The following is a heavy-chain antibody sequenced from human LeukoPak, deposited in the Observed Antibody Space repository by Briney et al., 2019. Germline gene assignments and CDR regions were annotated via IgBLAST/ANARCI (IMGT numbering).Heavy chain of an antibody. CDR3: ARAGYTISYYSLDY. V-gene: IGHV4-4*07. D-gene: IGHD1-26*01. CDR2: IYTTGTT. CDR1: GGSINSYY. Sequence: SETLSLTCTVSGGSINSYYWGWIRQPAGKGLEWIGRIYTTGTTSYNPSLKSRVTISVDTSNIQFYLKLTSVTAADTAMYYCARAGYTISYYSLDYWGQGSLVTVSS. J-gene: IGHJ4*02.